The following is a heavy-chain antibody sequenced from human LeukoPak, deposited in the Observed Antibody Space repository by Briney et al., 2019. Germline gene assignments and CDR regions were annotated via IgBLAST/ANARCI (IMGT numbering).Heavy chain of an antibody. D-gene: IGHD3-10*01. CDR3: ARDQGGSGSYVREMPSGRDAFDI. CDR1: GFXFSDYT. J-gene: IGHJ3*02. V-gene: IGHV3-21*01. Sequence: GGSLRLSCAASGFXFSDYTMNWVRQAPGKGLEWVSSIGSVTTYIYYADSVKGRFTISRDNAKNSLYLQMNSLRAEDTAVYYCARDQGGSGSYVREMPSGRDAFDIWGQGKMVTVSS. CDR2: IGSVTTYI.